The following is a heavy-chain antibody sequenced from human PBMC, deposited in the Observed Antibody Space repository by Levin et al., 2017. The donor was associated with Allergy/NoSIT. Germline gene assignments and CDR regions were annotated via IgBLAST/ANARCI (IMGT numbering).Heavy chain of an antibody. CDR1: GYTFTGYY. CDR3: ARDGYCSSTSCYAYFQH. J-gene: IGHJ1*01. V-gene: IGHV1-2*02. Sequence: ASVKVSCKASGYTFTGYYMHWVRQAPGQGLEWMGWINPNSGGTNYAQKFQGRVTMTRDTSISTAYMELSRLRSDDTAVYYCARDGYCSSTSCYAYFQHWGQGTLVTVSS. CDR2: INPNSGGT. D-gene: IGHD2-2*03.